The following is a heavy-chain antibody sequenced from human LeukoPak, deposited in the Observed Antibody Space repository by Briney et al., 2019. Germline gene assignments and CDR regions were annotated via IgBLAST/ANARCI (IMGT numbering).Heavy chain of an antibody. CDR1: GYSTSSGYY. CDR3: ARDQSPGGPFDP. CDR2: IHHSGST. J-gene: IGHJ5*02. Sequence: SETLSLTCTVSGYSTSSGYYWGWIRQPPGKGLEWIGSIHHSGSTYYNPSLKSRVTISVDTSKNQFSLKLSSVTAADTAVYYCARDQSPGGPFDPWGQGTLVTVSS. V-gene: IGHV4-38-2*02.